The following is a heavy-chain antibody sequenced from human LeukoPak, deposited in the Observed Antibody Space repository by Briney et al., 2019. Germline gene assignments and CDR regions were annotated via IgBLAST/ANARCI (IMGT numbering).Heavy chain of an antibody. CDR1: GGSIRSTTYY. CDR2: IYYSGNT. CDR3: ARAPQRSYQHNWFDP. Sequence: SETLSLTCSVSGGSIRSTTYYWGWIRQPPGKGLEWIGSIYYSGNTYYSPSLMSRVTISVDTSKNQFSLNLSSVTAADTAVYYCARAPQRSYQHNWFDPWGQGTLVTVSS. D-gene: IGHD2-21*01. J-gene: IGHJ5*02. V-gene: IGHV4-39*07.